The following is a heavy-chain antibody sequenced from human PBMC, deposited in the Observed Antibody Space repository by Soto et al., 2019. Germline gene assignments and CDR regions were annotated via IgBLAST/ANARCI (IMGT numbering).Heavy chain of an antibody. J-gene: IGHJ4*02. CDR2: ISYDGSNK. D-gene: IGHD2-21*02. CDR1: GVTFSSYG. V-gene: IGHV3-30*18. Sequence: GGARRLSCAASGVTFSSYGMHWVRQAPGKGLEWVAVISYDGSNKYYADSVKGRFTISRDNSKNTLYLQMNSLRAEDTAVYYCAKVAYCGGDCWVFDYWGQGT. CDR3: AKVAYCGGDCWVFDY.